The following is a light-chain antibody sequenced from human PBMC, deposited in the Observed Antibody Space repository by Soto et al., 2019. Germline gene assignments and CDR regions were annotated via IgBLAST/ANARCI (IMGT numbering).Light chain of an antibody. CDR1: QSVSSY. V-gene: IGKV3-20*01. CDR3: QQYGSSPRT. Sequence: ESGLTETPVTLSWAPGERATLSCRAGQSVSSYLAWYQQKPGQAPRLLIYGASNRATGIPDRFSGSGSGTDFTLTIGRLEPEDFAVYYCQQYGSSPRTFGQGTKVDIK. J-gene: IGKJ1*01. CDR2: GAS.